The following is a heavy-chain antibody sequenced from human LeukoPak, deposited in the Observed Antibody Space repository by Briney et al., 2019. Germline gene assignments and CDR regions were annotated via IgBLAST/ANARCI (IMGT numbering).Heavy chain of an antibody. CDR3: AKDRQQLVYYFDY. V-gene: IGHV3-23*01. CDR2: ISGSGGST. D-gene: IGHD6-13*01. CDR1: GFTFSSYA. Sequence: TGGSLRLSCAASGFTFSSYAMSWVRQAPGKGLEWVSAISGSGGSTYYADSVKGRFTISRDNSKNTLYLQMNSLRAEDTAVYYCAKDRQQLVYYFDYWGQGTLVTVSS. J-gene: IGHJ4*02.